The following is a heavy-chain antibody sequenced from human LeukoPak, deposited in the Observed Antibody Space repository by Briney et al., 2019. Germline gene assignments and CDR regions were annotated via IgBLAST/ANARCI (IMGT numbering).Heavy chain of an antibody. V-gene: IGHV3-23*01. J-gene: IGHJ4*02. D-gene: IGHD1-26*01. Sequence: GGSLRLSCAASGFTFTSYAMNWVRQAPGKGLEWVSAIYGSGGNTYYADSVKGRFTISRDNSKSTLYLQMNSLRAEDTAVYYCAKDQARVGLYYIDYWGRGTLVTVSS. CDR3: AKDQARVGLYYIDY. CDR2: IYGSGGNT. CDR1: GFTFTSYA.